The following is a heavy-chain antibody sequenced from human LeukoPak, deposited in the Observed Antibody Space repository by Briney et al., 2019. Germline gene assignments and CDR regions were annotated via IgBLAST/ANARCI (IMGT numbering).Heavy chain of an antibody. CDR3: ARDTDWADY. V-gene: IGHV3-48*04. Sequence: GESLRLSCAASGFTFSNYAMNWVRQAPGKGLEWVSYISSSGSTIYYADSVKGRFTISRDNAKNSLYLQMNSLRAEDTAVYYCARDTDWADYWGQGTLVTVSS. J-gene: IGHJ4*02. CDR2: ISSSGSTI. CDR1: GFTFSNYA. D-gene: IGHD3-9*01.